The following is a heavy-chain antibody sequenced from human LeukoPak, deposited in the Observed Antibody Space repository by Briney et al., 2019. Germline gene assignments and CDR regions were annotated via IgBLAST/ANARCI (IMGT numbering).Heavy chain of an antibody. J-gene: IGHJ4*02. CDR3: ARLSGSGWLVDY. CDR1: GGSISSHY. CDR2: IYYSGST. D-gene: IGHD6-19*01. V-gene: IGHV4-59*08. Sequence: KPSETLSLTCTVSGGSISSHYWSWIRQPPGKGLEWIGYIYYSGSTKFNPSLKSRVTISVDTSKNQFSLKLRSVTAADTAVYYCARLSGSGWLVDYWGQGTLVTVSS.